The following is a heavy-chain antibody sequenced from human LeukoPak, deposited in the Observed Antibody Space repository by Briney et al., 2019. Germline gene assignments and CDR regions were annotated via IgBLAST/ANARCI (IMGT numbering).Heavy chain of an antibody. Sequence: GGSLRLSCAASGFTFSIYAMSWVRQAPGKGLEWLSSTSIGGDYTYYAGSVKGRLTIYREHYKNTLYLKMNSLRAEETATYYCAKDGPNYYESNGHYYTRDGDSWGQGTLVTVSS. CDR2: TSIGGDYT. CDR1: GFTFSIYA. CDR3: AKDGPNYYESNGHYYTRDGDS. V-gene: IGHV3-23*01. J-gene: IGHJ5*01. D-gene: IGHD3-22*01.